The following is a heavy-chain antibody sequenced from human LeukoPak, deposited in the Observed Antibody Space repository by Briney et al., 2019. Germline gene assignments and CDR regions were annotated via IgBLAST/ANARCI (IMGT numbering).Heavy chain of an antibody. Sequence: ASVKVSCKASGGTFSSYAISWVRQAPGQGLEWMGGIIPIFGTANYAQKFQGRVTITADESTSTAYMELSSLRSEDTAVYYRASFYCSSTSCYLTFDYWGQGTLVTVSS. CDR2: IIPIFGTA. D-gene: IGHD2-2*01. CDR3: ASFYCSSTSCYLTFDY. J-gene: IGHJ4*02. CDR1: GGTFSSYA. V-gene: IGHV1-69*13.